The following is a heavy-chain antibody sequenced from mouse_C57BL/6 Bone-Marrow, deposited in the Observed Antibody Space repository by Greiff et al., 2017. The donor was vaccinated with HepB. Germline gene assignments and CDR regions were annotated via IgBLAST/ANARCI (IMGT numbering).Heavy chain of an antibody. J-gene: IGHJ2*01. CDR3: ARDDYYGSRYFDY. CDR1: GFTFSSYA. CDR2: ISDGGSYT. V-gene: IGHV5-4*01. Sequence: EVKLMESGGGLVKPGGSLKLSCAASGFTFSSYAMSWVRQTPEKRLEWVATISDGGSYTYYPDNVKGRFTISRDNAKNNLYLQMSHLKSEDTAMYYCARDDYYGSRYFDYWGQGTTLTVSS. D-gene: IGHD1-1*01.